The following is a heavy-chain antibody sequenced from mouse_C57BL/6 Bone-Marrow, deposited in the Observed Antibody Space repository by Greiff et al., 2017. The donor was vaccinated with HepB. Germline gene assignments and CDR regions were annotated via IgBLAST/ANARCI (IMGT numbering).Heavy chain of an antibody. CDR1: GFSLTSYG. CDR3: ARGPIYYDYDVYAMDY. J-gene: IGHJ4*01. Sequence: QVQLKESGPGLVAPSQSLSITCTVSGFSLTSYGVDWVRQSPGKGLEWLGVIWGVGSTNYNSALKSRLSISKDNSKSQVFLKMNSLQTDDTAMYYCARGPIYYDYDVYAMDYWGQGTSVTVSS. V-gene: IGHV2-6*01. D-gene: IGHD2-4*01. CDR2: IWGVGST.